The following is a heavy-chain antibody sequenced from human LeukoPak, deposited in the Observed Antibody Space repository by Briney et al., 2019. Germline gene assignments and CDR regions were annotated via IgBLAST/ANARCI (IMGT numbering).Heavy chain of an antibody. V-gene: IGHV3-9*01. D-gene: IGHD5-24*01. J-gene: IGHJ4*02. CDR2: ISWNRGSI. Sequence: GGSLRLSCADSGFTFDDYAMHRVRQAPGKGLERVSGISWNRGSIGYADSVKGRFTISRDNAKNTLYLQMTRLRTEDTAVYDCAKEGRGVGYKPLFDYWGQGTLVTASS. CDR1: GFTFDDYA. CDR3: AKEGRGVGYKPLFDY.